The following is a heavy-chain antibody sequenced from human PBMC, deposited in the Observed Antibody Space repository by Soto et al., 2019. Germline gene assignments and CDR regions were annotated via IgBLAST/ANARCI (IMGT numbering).Heavy chain of an antibody. CDR3: SHRRARLNDV. Sequence: SGPTLVNPTRPLTLTCTFSGFSLRTSGVGVGWIRQPPGKALEWHALIYRNDDKRYSPSLKSGLTITQENSKHRVVLTMSSIVPVDAATYYCSHRRARLNDVWGQGTLVTVSS. CDR2: IYRNDDK. J-gene: IGHJ4*02. D-gene: IGHD1-1*01. V-gene: IGHV2-5*01. CDR1: GFSLRTSGVG.